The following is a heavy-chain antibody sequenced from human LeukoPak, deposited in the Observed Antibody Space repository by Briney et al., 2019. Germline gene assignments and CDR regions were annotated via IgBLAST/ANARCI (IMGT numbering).Heavy chain of an antibody. Sequence: SVKVSCKVSGYTLTELSMHWVRQAPGKGLEWMGRFDPLDGETIFLQQFQGRVTMTDDTSTNTDYMELSSLRSEDTAVYYCATQQLVRFVLRFQHWGQGTLVTVSS. CDR1: GYTLTELS. J-gene: IGHJ1*01. D-gene: IGHD6-13*01. CDR3: ATQQLVRFVLRFQH. V-gene: IGHV1-24*01. CDR2: FDPLDGET.